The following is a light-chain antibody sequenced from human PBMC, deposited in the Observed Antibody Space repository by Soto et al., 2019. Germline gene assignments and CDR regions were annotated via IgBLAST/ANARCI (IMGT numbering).Light chain of an antibody. CDR1: QSIRTY. V-gene: IGKV1-39*01. Sequence: DIQMTQSPSSLSASVGDRVTITCRASQSIRTYLNWFQQRPGKAPKLLIYAASTLQGGVPSRFRGGGSGTLFTLTISSLQPEDFATYYCQQSYRTPFTFGPGTTADIK. J-gene: IGKJ3*01. CDR3: QQSYRTPFT. CDR2: AAS.